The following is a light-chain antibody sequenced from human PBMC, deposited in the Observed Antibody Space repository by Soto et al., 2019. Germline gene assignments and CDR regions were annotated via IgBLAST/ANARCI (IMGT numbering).Light chain of an antibody. J-gene: IGLJ2*01. Sequence: QSALTQHASVSGSPGQSITISCTGTSSDVGSYNYVSWYQQHPGKAPKLMIYEVRNRPSGVSDRFSGSKSGKTASLTIFGLQAEDEADYYCSSYTTSTTQVFGGGTKLTVL. V-gene: IGLV2-14*01. CDR3: SSYTTSTTQV. CDR2: EVR. CDR1: SSDVGSYNY.